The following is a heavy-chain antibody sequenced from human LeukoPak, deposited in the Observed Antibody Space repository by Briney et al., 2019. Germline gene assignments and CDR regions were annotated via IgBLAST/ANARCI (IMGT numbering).Heavy chain of an antibody. J-gene: IGHJ4*02. V-gene: IGHV3-53*01. Sequence: GGSLRLSCAASGFTVSSNYMSWVRQAQGKGLEWVSGISDSGGGRTYYADSVKGRFTISRDNSKNTLYLQMNGLRAEDTAVYYCATYRRGYHDSSESYYFDYWGQGTLVTVSS. CDR1: GFTVSSNY. D-gene: IGHD3-22*01. CDR3: ATYRRGYHDSSESYYFDY. CDR2: SDSGGGRT.